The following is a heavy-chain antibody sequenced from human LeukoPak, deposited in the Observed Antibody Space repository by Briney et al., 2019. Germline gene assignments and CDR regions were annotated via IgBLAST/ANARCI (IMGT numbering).Heavy chain of an antibody. CDR1: GYTFTSYG. CDR2: ISAYNGNT. D-gene: IGHD3-22*01. Sequence: ASVKVSCRASGYTFTSYGISWVRQAPGQGLEWMGWISAYNGNTNYAQKFQGRVTMTEDTSTDTAYMELSSLRSEDTAVYYCATDRRAYYYDSSGYSYWGQGTLVTVSS. CDR3: ATDRRAYYYDSSGYSY. V-gene: IGHV1-18*01. J-gene: IGHJ4*02.